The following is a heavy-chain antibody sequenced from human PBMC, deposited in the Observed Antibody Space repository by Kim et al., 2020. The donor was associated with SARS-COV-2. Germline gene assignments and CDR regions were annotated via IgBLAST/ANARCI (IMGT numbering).Heavy chain of an antibody. D-gene: IGHD3-22*01. Sequence: SETLSLTCTVSGGSISSGGYYWSWIRQHPGKGLEWIGYIYYSGSTYYNPSLKSRVTISVDTSKNQFSLKLSSVTAADTAVYYCARNGELQYYYDSSGYSFWFDPWGQGTLVTVSA. J-gene: IGHJ5*02. CDR1: GGSISSGGYY. CDR2: IYYSGST. V-gene: IGHV4-31*03. CDR3: ARNGELQYYYDSSGYSFWFDP.